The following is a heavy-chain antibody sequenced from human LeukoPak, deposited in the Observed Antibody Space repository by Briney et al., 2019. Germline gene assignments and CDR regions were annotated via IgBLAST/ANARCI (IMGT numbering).Heavy chain of an antibody. D-gene: IGHD6-6*01. Sequence: GGSLRLSCAASGFTFSSYWMSWVRQAPGKGLEWVANIKQDGSEKYYVDSVKGRFTISRDNAKNSLYLQMNSLRAEDTAVYYCARFGAVAARKSDVYYYYYMDVWGKGTTVTVSS. CDR3: ARFGAVAARKSDVYYYYYMDV. V-gene: IGHV3-7*01. CDR1: GFTFSSYW. CDR2: IKQDGSEK. J-gene: IGHJ6*03.